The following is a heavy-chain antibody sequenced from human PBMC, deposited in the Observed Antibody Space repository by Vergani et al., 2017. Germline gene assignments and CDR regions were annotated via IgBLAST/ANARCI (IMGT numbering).Heavy chain of an antibody. D-gene: IGHD6-25*01. CDR2: ISWNSGSI. CDR3: ARAAVSLYYYYMDV. V-gene: IGHV3-9*01. CDR1: GFTFDDYA. J-gene: IGHJ6*03. Sequence: EVQLVESGGGLVQPGRSLRLSCAASGFTFDDYAMHWVRQAPGKGLEWVSGISWNSGSIGYADSVKGRFTISRDNAKNSLYLQMNSLRAEDTAVYYCARAAVSLYYYYMDVWGKGTTVTVSS.